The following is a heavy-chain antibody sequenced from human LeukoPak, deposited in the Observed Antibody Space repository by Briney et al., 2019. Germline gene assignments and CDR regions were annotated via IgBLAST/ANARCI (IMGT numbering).Heavy chain of an antibody. D-gene: IGHD3-10*01. CDR3: ARGGSACDY. CDR2: ISSSSNYI. J-gene: IGHJ4*02. CDR1: GFTFSSYN. V-gene: IGHV3-21*01. Sequence: GGSLRLSCAASGFTFSSYNMNWVRQAPGKGLEWVSSISSSSNYIYYVDSVKGRFTISSDNAKNSLYLQMNSLRAEDTALYYCARGGSACDYWGQGTLVTVSS.